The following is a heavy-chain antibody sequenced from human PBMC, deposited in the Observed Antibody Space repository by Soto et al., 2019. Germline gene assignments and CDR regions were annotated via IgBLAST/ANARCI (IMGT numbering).Heavy chain of an antibody. CDR3: ARRAATGTSWFDP. CDR1: GFTFSSYS. V-gene: IGHV3-48*02. D-gene: IGHD6-13*01. J-gene: IGHJ5*02. Sequence: GGSLRLSCVASGFTFSSYSMNWVRQAPGKGLEWVSYITGSGNTIYYADSVRGRFTISRDNARNSLYLQMNSLTDEDTAVYYCARRAATGTSWFDPRGQGTLVTVSS. CDR2: ITGSGNTI.